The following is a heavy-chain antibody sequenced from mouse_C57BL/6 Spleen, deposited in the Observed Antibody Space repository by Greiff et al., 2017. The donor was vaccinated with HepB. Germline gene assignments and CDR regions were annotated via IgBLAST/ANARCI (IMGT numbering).Heavy chain of an antibody. J-gene: IGHJ1*03. CDR3: ARWDYDYDGYFDV. CDR2: INPGSGGT. Sequence: QVQLKQSGAELVRPGTSVKVSCKASGYAFTNYLIEWVKQRPGQGLEWIGVINPGSGGTNYNEKFKGKATLTADKSSSTAYMQLSSLTSEDSAVYFCARWDYDYDGYFDVWGTGTTVTVSS. CDR1: GYAFTNYL. D-gene: IGHD2-4*01. V-gene: IGHV1-54*01.